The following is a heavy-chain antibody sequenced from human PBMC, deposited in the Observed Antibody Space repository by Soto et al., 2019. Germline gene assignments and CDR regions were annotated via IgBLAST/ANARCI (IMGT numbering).Heavy chain of an antibody. CDR3: ARDRAWDYGMDV. CDR2: IYFSEST. Sequence: QVQLQESGPGLVKPLQTLSLTCTVSGGSISSGDYYWTWIRQPPGKGLEWIGYIYFSESTYYNPSLKSRIPISVDTSKNQFSLKLSSVTAADTAVYYCARDRAWDYGMDVWGQGTTVSVSS. V-gene: IGHV4-30-4*01. D-gene: IGHD7-27*01. CDR1: GGSISSGDYY. J-gene: IGHJ6*02.